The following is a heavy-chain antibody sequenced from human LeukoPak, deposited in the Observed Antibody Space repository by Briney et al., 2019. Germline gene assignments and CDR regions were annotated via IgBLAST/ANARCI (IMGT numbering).Heavy chain of an antibody. Sequence: GGSLRLSCAASGFTFSNYAMSWVRQAPGKGLEWVSSISSSGSYIYYADSVKGRFTISRDNAKNSLYLQMNSLRAEDTAVYYCARYITWWDVWGKGTTVTISS. CDR1: GFTFSNYA. D-gene: IGHD2-8*02. V-gene: IGHV3-21*01. CDR3: ARYITWWDV. CDR2: ISSSGSYI. J-gene: IGHJ6*04.